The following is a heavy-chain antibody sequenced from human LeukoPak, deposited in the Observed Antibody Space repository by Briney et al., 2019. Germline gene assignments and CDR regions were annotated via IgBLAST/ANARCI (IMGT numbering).Heavy chain of an antibody. V-gene: IGHV1-69*13. CDR1: GGTFSSYA. CDR2: IIPIFGTA. D-gene: IGHD1-26*01. CDR3: ARDPLVGATTKAFDY. Sequence: SVKVSCKASGGTFSSYAISWVRQAPGQGLEWMGGIIPIFGTANYAQKFQGRVTITADESTSTAYMELSSLRSEDTAVYYCARDPLVGATTKAFDYWGQGTLVTVSS. J-gene: IGHJ4*02.